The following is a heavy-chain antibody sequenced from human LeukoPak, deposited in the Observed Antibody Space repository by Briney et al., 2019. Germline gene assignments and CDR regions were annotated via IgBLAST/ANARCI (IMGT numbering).Heavy chain of an antibody. V-gene: IGHV7-4-1*02. CDR3: ARGVEGSSDRITGTMQLTYYYYYYMDV. D-gene: IGHD1-20*01. J-gene: IGHJ6*03. CDR2: INTNTGNP. CDR1: GYTFTGYY. Sequence: ASVKVSCKASGYTFTGYYIHWVRQAPGQGLEWMGWINTNTGNPTYAQGFTGRFVFSLDTSVSTAYLQISSLKAEDTAVYYCARGVEGSSDRITGTMQLTYYYYYYMDVWGKGTTVTVSS.